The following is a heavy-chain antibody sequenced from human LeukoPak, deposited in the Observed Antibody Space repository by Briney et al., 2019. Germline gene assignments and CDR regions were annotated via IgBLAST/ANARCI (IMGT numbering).Heavy chain of an antibody. CDR2: IYTSGST. J-gene: IGHJ4*02. V-gene: IGHV4-4*07. Sequence: SETLSLTCIVSGGSISSYYWSWIRQPAGKGLEWIGRIYTSGSTNYNPSLKSRVTMSVDTSKNQFSLKLSSVTAADTAVYYCARVRYSSGWYPSDYFDYWGQGTLVTVSS. D-gene: IGHD6-19*01. CDR3: ARVRYSSGWYPSDYFDY. CDR1: GGSISSYY.